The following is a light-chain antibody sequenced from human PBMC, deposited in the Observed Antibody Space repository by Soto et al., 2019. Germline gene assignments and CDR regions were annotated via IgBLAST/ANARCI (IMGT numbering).Light chain of an antibody. J-gene: IGLJ1*01. CDR2: EMN. CDR1: NSDVGGYEH. CDR3: CAYAGSYTYV. Sequence: QSALTQPRSVSGSPGQSVTISCTGTNSDVGGYEHVSWYQQHPGKAPKLMIFEMNKRPSGVPDRFSVFRSGSTASLTISGLQAEDEADYYCCAYAGSYTYVFGTGTKLTVL. V-gene: IGLV2-11*01.